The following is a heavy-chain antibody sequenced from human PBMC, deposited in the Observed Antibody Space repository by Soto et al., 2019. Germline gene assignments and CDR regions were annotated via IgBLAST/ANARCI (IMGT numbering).Heavy chain of an antibody. D-gene: IGHD2-15*01. CDR2: ISGSGDST. CDR1: GFTFSSYA. V-gene: IGHV3-23*01. CDR3: AKKVVVAATPGRFDY. J-gene: IGHJ4*02. Sequence: GGSLRLSCAASGFTFSSYAMTWVRQAPGKGLEWISAISGSGDSTYYADSVKGRFSISRDNSQNTLYLQMNSLRAEDTAVYYCAKKVVVAATPGRFDYWGQGTLVTVYS.